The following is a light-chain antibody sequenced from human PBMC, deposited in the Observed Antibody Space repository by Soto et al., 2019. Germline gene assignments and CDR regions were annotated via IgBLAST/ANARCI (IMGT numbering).Light chain of an antibody. CDR2: DVS. Sequence: QSVLTQPASVSGSPGQSITIYCTGTSSNVGGYNYVSWYQQHPGKDPKLMIYDVSNRASGVSNRFSGSKSGNTASLTISGLQAEDEADYYCSSYTSSSTYVFGTGTKVTVL. CDR3: SSYTSSSTYV. J-gene: IGLJ1*01. V-gene: IGLV2-14*01. CDR1: SSNVGGYNY.